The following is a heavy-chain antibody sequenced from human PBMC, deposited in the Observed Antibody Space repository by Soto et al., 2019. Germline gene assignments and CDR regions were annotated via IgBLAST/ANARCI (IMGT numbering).Heavy chain of an antibody. Sequence: PGGFLRLSFAASGFIFSSDSMNWVRQAPGKGLEWVSSISSSSSYIYYADSVKGRFTISRDNAKNSLYLQMNSLRAEDTAVYYCTKEAGELSFRWFGYWGQGTLVTVSS. CDR2: ISSSSSYI. D-gene: IGHD3-16*02. V-gene: IGHV3-21*01. J-gene: IGHJ4*01. CDR3: TKEAGELSFRWFGY. CDR1: GFIFSSDS.